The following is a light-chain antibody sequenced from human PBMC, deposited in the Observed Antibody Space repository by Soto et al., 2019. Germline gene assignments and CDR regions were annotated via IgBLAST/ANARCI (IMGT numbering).Light chain of an antibody. CDR3: QYYYSAPYT. J-gene: IGKJ2*01. Sequence: DIQMTQSPSSLSASVGDRVTITCRASQGISNYLAWYQQKPGKVPTLLIYAASTLQSGVPSRFSASGSGTDFTLTIYSLQPEDVATYYCQYYYSAPYTFGQGTKLEIK. V-gene: IGKV1-27*01. CDR2: AAS. CDR1: QGISNY.